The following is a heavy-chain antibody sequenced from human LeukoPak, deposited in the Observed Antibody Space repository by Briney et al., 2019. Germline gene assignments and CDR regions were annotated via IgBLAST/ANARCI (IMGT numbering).Heavy chain of an antibody. CDR2: IESDGSST. D-gene: IGHD1-26*01. CDR1: GFTFSSHW. Sequence: GGSLRLSCAASGFTFSSHWMHWVRQAPGKGLVWVSRIESDGSSTSYADSVRGRFTISRDNAKNTLYLQMNSLGAEDTALYYCAREHRGAGATVDYWGQGALVTVSS. CDR3: AREHRGAGATVDY. V-gene: IGHV3-74*01. J-gene: IGHJ4*02.